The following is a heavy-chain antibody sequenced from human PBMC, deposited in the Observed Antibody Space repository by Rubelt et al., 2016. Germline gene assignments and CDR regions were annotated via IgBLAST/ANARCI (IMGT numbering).Heavy chain of an antibody. CDR3: ARALTMFGVVIPIPGAYYYYGMDV. Sequence: EVQLLESGGGLVQPGGSLRLSCAASGFTFSSYAMSWVRQAPGQGLEWVSAISGSGGSTYYADSVKGRFTTSGDNAKNTLYLQMNRLRAEDTAVYYCARALTMFGVVIPIPGAYYYYGMDVWGQGTTVTVSS. CDR1: GFTFSSYA. D-gene: IGHD3-3*01. J-gene: IGHJ6*02. CDR2: ISGSGGST. V-gene: IGHV3-23*01.